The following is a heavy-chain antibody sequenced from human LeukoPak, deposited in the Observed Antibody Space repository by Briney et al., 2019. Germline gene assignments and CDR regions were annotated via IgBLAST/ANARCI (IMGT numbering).Heavy chain of an antibody. CDR2: FSGGGGRT. J-gene: IGHJ4*02. Sequence: GGSLRLSCAASGFSFSSYAMSWVRQAPGKGLEWVSAFSGGGGRTYYADSVKGRFTISRDNSKNTLYLQMNSLRAEDTAVYYCAKDRYSSGWYYFDYWGQGTLVTVSS. V-gene: IGHV3-23*01. CDR1: GFSFSSYA. D-gene: IGHD6-19*01. CDR3: AKDRYSSGWYYFDY.